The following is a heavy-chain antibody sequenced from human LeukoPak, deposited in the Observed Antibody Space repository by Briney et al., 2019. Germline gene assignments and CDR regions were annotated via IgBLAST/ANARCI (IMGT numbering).Heavy chain of an antibody. D-gene: IGHD5-12*01. V-gene: IGHV1-2*02. CDR2: INPNSGGT. J-gene: IGHJ4*02. Sequence: ASVKVSFKASGYTFTDYYMHWVRQAPGQGVEGMGWINPNSGGTNYAQKVQGRVTVTRGTSISTAYMGLGRLRSDGTAVYYCARDTSSFVRGYSGYDQYYFDYWGQGTLVTVSS. CDR3: ARDTSSFVRGYSGYDQYYFDY. CDR1: GYTFTDYY.